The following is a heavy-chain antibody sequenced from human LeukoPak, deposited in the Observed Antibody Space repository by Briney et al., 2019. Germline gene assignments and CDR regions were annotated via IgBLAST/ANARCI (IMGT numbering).Heavy chain of an antibody. Sequence: SETLSLTCTVSGDSITSGGYHWTWIRQHPGKGLERIGYISNSGSTYYNPSLKSRVNKSMDTSKNQFSLSLTSVTAADTAVYYCARDYGDYFRWFDPWGLGTLVTVSS. J-gene: IGHJ5*02. CDR1: GDSITSGGYH. V-gene: IGHV4-31*03. CDR3: ARDYGDYFRWFDP. D-gene: IGHD4-17*01. CDR2: ISNSGST.